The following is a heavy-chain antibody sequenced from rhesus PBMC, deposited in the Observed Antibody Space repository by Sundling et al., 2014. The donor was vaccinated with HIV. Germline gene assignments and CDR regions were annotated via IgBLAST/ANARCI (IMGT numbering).Heavy chain of an antibody. J-gene: IGHJ6*01. CDR3: AKDRYSQYGRHGLDS. CDR1: GFTFNIYA. D-gene: IGHD4-29*01. V-gene: IGHV3-103*01. Sequence: EVQLVESGGGLAKPGGSLRLSCAASGFTFNIYAMFWVRQAPGKGLEWVSGISSGSSTDYADSVKGRFTISRDNSKNTLSLEMNSLRAEDTAVYYCAKDRYSQYGRHGLDSWGQGVVVTVSS. CDR2: ISSGSST.